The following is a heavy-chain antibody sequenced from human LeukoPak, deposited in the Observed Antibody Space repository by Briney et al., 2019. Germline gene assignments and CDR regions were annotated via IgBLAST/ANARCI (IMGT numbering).Heavy chain of an antibody. CDR1: GYTFTSYG. J-gene: IGHJ4*02. CDR3: ARDEASGGDIVVVPAAADY. V-gene: IGHV1-18*01. D-gene: IGHD2-2*01. CDR2: ISAYNGNT. Sequence: ASVKVSCKASGYTFTSYGISWVRQAPGQGLEWMGWISAYNGNTNYAQKLQGRVTMTTDTSTSTAYMELRSLRSDDTAVYYCARDEASGGDIVVVPAAADYWGQGTLVTVSS.